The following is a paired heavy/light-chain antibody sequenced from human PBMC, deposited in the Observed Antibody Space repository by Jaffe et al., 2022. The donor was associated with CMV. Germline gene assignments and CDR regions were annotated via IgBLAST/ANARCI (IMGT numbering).Light chain of an antibody. CDR2: AAS. Sequence: DIQMTQSPSSLSASVGDRVTITCRASQSISSYLNWYQQKPGKAPKLLIYAASSLQSGVPSRFSGSGSGTDFTLTISSLQPEDFATYYCQQSYSTRLTFGGGTKVEIK. CDR1: QSISSY. J-gene: IGKJ4*01. V-gene: IGKV1-39*01. CDR3: QQSYSTRLT.
Heavy chain of an antibody. CDR1: GGSISSSNW. CDR2: IYHSGST. J-gene: IGHJ3*02. D-gene: IGHD3-22*01. V-gene: IGHV4-4*02. Sequence: QVQLQESGPGLVKPSGTLSLTCAVSGGSISSSNWWSWVRQPPGKGLEWIGEIYHSGSTNYNPSLKSRVTISVDKSKNQFSLKLSSVTAADTAVYYCARDLSDAHYYDSTRLYAFDIWGQGTMVTVSS. CDR3: ARDLSDAHYYDSTRLYAFDI.